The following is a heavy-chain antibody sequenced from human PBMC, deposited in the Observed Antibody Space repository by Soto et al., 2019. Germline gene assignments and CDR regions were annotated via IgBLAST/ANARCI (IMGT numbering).Heavy chain of an antibody. CDR2: IGGNGASI. CDR3: TRTINTGY. D-gene: IGHD1-1*01. Sequence: GGSLRLSCAASGLTFSSYAMTWVRQAPGKGLEWVSTIGGNGASIAYADSVKGRFTISRDNSRNTLYLQMNSLRAEDTAVYFCTRTINTGYWGQGTLVTVSS. J-gene: IGHJ4*02. CDR1: GLTFSSYA. V-gene: IGHV3-23*01.